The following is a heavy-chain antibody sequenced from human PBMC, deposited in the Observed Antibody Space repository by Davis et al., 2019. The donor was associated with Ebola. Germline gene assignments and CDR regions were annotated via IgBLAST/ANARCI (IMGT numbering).Heavy chain of an antibody. V-gene: IGHV3-23*01. CDR3: AKDTSNIWFDI. CDR2: LGTSADT. D-gene: IGHD1-26*01. J-gene: IGHJ3*02. CDR1: GLIHSSYV. Sequence: GGSLRLSCAASGLIHSSYVMSWVRQAPGKGLEWVSTLGTSADTYYADSVKGRFTISRDNSKNTLYLQMNGLRVEDTAIYYCAKDTSNIWFDIWGQGTMVTVSS.